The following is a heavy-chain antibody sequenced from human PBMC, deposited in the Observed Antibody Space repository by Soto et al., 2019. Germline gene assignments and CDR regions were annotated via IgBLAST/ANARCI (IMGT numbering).Heavy chain of an antibody. D-gene: IGHD3-22*01. CDR1: GYTFTSYD. CDR3: ARELTMIVDN. J-gene: IGHJ4*02. V-gene: IGHV1-8*01. CDR2: MNPNSGNT. Sequence: ASVKVSCKASGYTFTSYDVNWLRQATGQGLEWMGWMNPNSGNTGYAQKFQGRVTMTRNTSISTAYMELSGLRSEDTAVYYCARELTMIVDNWGQGTLVTVSS.